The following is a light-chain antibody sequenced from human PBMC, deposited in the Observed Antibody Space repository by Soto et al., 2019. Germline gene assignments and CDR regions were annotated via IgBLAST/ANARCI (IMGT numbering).Light chain of an antibody. CDR2: GAS. CDR3: QQYGSSGT. Sequence: EIVLTQSPVTLSLSPGERATLSCRASQSVSNSYLAWYQQKPGQAPRLLMYGASNRATGIPDRFSGSGSETDFTLTISRLEPEDFAVYYCQQYGSSGTFGQGTKVDIK. V-gene: IGKV3-20*01. CDR1: QSVSNSY. J-gene: IGKJ1*01.